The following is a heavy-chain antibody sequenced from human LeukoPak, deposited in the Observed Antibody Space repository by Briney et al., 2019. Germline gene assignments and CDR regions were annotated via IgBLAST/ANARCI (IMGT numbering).Heavy chain of an antibody. J-gene: IGHJ4*02. CDR2: ITGSGGST. Sequence: GGSLRLSCAASGFTFSSYALSWVRQAPGKGLEWVSGITGSGGSTFYADSVKGRFTISRDNSKNTLYLQMSSLRAEDTAVYYCVNQISGWVYWGQGTLVTVSS. CDR3: VNQISGWVY. D-gene: IGHD6-19*01. V-gene: IGHV3-23*01. CDR1: GFTFSSYA.